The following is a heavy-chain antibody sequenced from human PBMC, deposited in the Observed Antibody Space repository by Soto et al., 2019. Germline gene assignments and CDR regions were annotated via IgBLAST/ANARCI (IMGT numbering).Heavy chain of an antibody. J-gene: IGHJ4*02. CDR3: ATSQKGYNWNYFDH. D-gene: IGHD1-20*01. Sequence: QLQLQESGPGLVEPSETLYLTCAVSGGFISGSYYYWGWLRQSPGKGPEWIGSVFYTGFTSYNPSIKSRVSVSVHTSKNQFSLKVSGVSAADTAVYYCATSQKGYNWNYFDHWGQGALVTVSS. CDR2: VFYTGFT. CDR1: GGFISGSYYY. V-gene: IGHV4-39*01.